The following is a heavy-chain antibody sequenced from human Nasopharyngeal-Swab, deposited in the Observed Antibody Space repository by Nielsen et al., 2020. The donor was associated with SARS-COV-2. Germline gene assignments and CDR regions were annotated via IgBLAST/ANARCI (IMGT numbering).Heavy chain of an antibody. D-gene: IGHD6-19*01. J-gene: IGHJ6*02. Sequence: SETLSLTCAVYGGSFSGYYWSWIRQPPGKGLEWIGEINHSGSTNYNPSLKSRVTISVDTSKNQFSLKLSSVTAADTAVYYCARGRGSGWLTLYYYYYGMDVWGQGTTVTVSS. V-gene: IGHV4-34*01. CDR3: ARGRGSGWLTLYYYYYGMDV. CDR1: GGSFSGYY. CDR2: INHSGST.